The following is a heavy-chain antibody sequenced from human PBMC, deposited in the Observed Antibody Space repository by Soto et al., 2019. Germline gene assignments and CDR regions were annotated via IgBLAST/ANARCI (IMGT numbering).Heavy chain of an antibody. V-gene: IGHV3-30*03. CDR1: GFTFSSYG. Sequence: PGGSLRLSCAASGFTFSSYGMHWVRQAPSKGLEWVAVISYDGSNKYYADSVKGRFTISRDNSKNTLYLQMNSLRAEDTSVYFCSMWGYDDSYGPFDYWGQGTLVTVSS. CDR2: ISYDGSNK. J-gene: IGHJ4*02. D-gene: IGHD5-18*01. CDR3: SMWGYDDSYGPFDY.